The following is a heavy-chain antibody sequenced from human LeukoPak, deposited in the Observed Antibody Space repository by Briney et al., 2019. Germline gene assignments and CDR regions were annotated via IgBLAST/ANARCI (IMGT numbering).Heavy chain of an antibody. D-gene: IGHD3-10*01. V-gene: IGHV4-39*01. Sequence: SETLSLTCTVSGGSISSGDYYWSWIRQPPGKGLEWIGEINHSGSTNYNPSLKSRVTISVDTSKNQFSLKLSSVTAADTAVYYCARGRRGVKTFPPDYWGQGTLVTVSS. J-gene: IGHJ4*02. CDR1: GGSISSGDYY. CDR2: INHSGST. CDR3: ARGRRGVKTFPPDY.